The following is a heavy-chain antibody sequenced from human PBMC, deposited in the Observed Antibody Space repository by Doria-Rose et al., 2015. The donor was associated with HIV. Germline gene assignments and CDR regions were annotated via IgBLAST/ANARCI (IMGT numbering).Heavy chain of an antibody. J-gene: IGHJ4*02. V-gene: IGHV4-59*01. CDR3: ARVLSGTYDY. CDR1: GGSISHYY. CDR2: ILYTGST. D-gene: IGHD1-26*01. Sequence: QVQLQESGPGLVKPSETLSLTCSVSGGSISHYYWSWIRQPPGKGLEYIGDILYTGSTNYSPSLKSRVSISRDTSKNKFSLRLSSVTAADTAVYYCARVLSGTYDYWGQGTLVTVSS.